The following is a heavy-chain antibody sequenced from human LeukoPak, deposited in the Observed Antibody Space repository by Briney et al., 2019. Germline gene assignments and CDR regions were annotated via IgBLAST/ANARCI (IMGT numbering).Heavy chain of an antibody. V-gene: IGHV3-23*01. D-gene: IGHD6-19*01. CDR1: RFTFSNYA. CDR3: AKGGNGWPIDY. CDR2: ISGSGDST. J-gene: IGHJ4*02. Sequence: GGSLRLSCAASRFTFSNYAISWVRQAPGKGLEWVSAISGSGDSTYYADSVKGRFTISRDNSKNTLYLQMNSLRAEDTAVYNCAKGGNGWPIDYWGQGTLVTVSS.